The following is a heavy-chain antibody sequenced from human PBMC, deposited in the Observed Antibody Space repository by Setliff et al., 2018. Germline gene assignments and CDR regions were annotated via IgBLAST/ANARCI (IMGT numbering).Heavy chain of an antibody. V-gene: IGHV4-31*03. D-gene: IGHD2-2*01. CDR3: ARVARVVLSRNAFDI. CDR2: IYYSGST. CDR1: GGSISSGGYY. Sequence: SETLSLTCTVSGGSISSGGYYWSWIRQHPGKGLEWIGYIYYSGSTYYNPSLKRRVTISVDTSKNQFSLKLSSVTAADTAVYYCARVARVVLSRNAFDIWGQGTMVTVSS. J-gene: IGHJ3*02.